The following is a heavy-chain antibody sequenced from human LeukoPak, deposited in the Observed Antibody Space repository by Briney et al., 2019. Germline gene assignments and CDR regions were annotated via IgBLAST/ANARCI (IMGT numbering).Heavy chain of an antibody. Sequence: GASVTVSYLVSGYTLTELSMHWVRQAPGKGLEWMGGFDPEDGETIYAQKFQGRVTMTEDTSTDTAYMELSSLRPEDTAVYDCARVGTYDSSGYYSWYFDLWGRGTRVSVAS. V-gene: IGHV1-24*01. CDR3: ARVGTYDSSGYYSWYFDL. J-gene: IGHJ2*01. CDR2: FDPEDGET. D-gene: IGHD3-22*01. CDR1: GYTLTELS.